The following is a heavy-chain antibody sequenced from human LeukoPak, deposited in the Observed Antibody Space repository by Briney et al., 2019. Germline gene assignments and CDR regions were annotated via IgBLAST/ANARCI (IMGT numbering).Heavy chain of an antibody. J-gene: IGHJ6*03. CDR3: ARDQTKWEPLRRRDYYYMDV. CDR2: ITGASFYI. Sequence: PGGSLRLSCAASGLSFTTYTMNWVRQAPGKGLEWVSSITGASFYIYYADSVKGRFTISKDNAKNSLYLQMNSLRAEDTAVYYCARDQTKWEPLRRRDYYYMDVWGKGTTVTVSS. V-gene: IGHV3-21*06. D-gene: IGHD1-26*01. CDR1: GLSFTTYT.